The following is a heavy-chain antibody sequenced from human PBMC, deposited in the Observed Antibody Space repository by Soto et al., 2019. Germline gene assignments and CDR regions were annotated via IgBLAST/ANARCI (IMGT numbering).Heavy chain of an antibody. D-gene: IGHD3-9*01. J-gene: IGHJ6*02. CDR2: IYYSGST. CDR3: ARGVRYLDWLSNYYYYYGRDG. V-gene: IGHV4-30-4*01. Sequence: SETLSLTCTVSRGSISSGDYYWSWIRQPPGKGLEWIGYIYYSGSTYYNPSLKSRVTISVDTSKNQFSLKLSSVTAADTAVYYCARGVRYLDWLSNYYYYYGRDGWGQGTTVTVSS. CDR1: RGSISSGDYY.